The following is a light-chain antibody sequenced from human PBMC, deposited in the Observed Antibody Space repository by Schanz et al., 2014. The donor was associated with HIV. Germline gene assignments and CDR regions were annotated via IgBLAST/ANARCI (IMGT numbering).Light chain of an antibody. V-gene: IGKV3-15*01. CDR1: QSVSNN. CDR2: HAS. J-gene: IGKJ2*01. CDR3: QQYGSSPRT. Sequence: EIVMTQSPATLSVSPGDRATLSCRASQSVSNNLAWYQQKPGQAPRLLIYHASTRATGIPARFSGSGSGTDFTLTISRLEPEDFAVYYCQQYGSSPRTFGQGTKLEIK.